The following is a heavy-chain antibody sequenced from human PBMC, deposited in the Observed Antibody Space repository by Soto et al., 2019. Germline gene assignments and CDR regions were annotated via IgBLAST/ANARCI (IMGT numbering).Heavy chain of an antibody. CDR1: GGSISSYY. CDR3: ARDSAAGTGDYDH. CDR2: IYYSGCP. Sequence: QVQLQESGPGLVKPSETLSLTCSVSGGSISSYYWGWIRQPPGKGLEWIGHIYYSGCPSYNPSLKSRITISVDTSKNQFSLKLSSVTAADMAVYYCARDSAAGTGDYDHWGQGILVTVSS. J-gene: IGHJ4*02. D-gene: IGHD6-13*01. V-gene: IGHV4-59*01.